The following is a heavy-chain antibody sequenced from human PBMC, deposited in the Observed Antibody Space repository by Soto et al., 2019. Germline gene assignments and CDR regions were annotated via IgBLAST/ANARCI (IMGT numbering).Heavy chain of an antibody. Sequence: GGSLRLSCAASGFTFSGSAMHWVRQASGKGLEWVGRIRSKGNNYATAYTVSVKGRFTISRDDSRNTAFLQMNSLKTEDTAVYYCTRGVYDFWSGHPKGLDYWGQGTVVTVSS. CDR3: TRGVYDFWSGHPKGLDY. CDR2: IRSKGNNYAT. J-gene: IGHJ4*02. V-gene: IGHV3-73*01. D-gene: IGHD3-3*01. CDR1: GFTFSGSA.